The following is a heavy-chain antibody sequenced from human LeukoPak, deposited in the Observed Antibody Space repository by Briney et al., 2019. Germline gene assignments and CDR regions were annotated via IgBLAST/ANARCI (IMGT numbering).Heavy chain of an antibody. CDR1: GFTFSSYG. V-gene: IGHV3-33*01. CDR2: IWLDGTNK. CDR3: ARGRFCTNGVCYDSSFYGLDV. D-gene: IGHD2-8*01. J-gene: IGHJ6*02. Sequence: GGSLRLSCAASGFTFSSYGMHWVRQAPGKGLEWVAVIWLDGTNKYSADSLQGRFAISRDNSKNTLYLHMNSLRAEDTAVYYCARGRFCTNGVCYDSSFYGLDVWGQGTTVTVAS.